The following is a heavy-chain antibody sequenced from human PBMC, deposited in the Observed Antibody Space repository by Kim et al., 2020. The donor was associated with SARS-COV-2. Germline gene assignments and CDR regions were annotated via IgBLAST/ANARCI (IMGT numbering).Heavy chain of an antibody. CDR3: ARGGYYDSSGSGVDY. CDR2: IYYSGST. V-gene: IGHV4-31*03. CDR1: GGSISSGGYY. D-gene: IGHD3-22*01. Sequence: SETLSLTCTVSGGSISSGGYYWSWIRQHPGKGLEWIGYIYYSGSTYYNPSLKSRVTISVDTSKNQFSLKLSSVTAADTAVYYCARGGYYDSSGSGVDYWGQGTLVTFSS. J-gene: IGHJ4*02.